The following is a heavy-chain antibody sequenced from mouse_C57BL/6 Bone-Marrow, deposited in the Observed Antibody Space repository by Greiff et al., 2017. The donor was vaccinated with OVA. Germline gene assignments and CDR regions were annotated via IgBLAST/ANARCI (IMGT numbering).Heavy chain of an antibody. V-gene: IGHV1-54*01. Sequence: QVQLQQSGAELVRPGTSVKVSCKASGYAFTNYSIEWVKQRPGQGLEWIGVINPGSGGTNYPDKFKGQATLTADKSSSTAYIQLSSLTSEDCAVYFCTRRLRYAMDDWGKGTSVTVSS. CDR3: TRRLRYAMDD. D-gene: IGHD1-1*01. J-gene: IGHJ4*01. CDR1: GYAFTNYS. CDR2: INPGSGGT.